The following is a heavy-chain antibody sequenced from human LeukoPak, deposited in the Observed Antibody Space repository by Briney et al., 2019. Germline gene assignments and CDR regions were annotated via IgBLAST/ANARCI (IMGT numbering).Heavy chain of an antibody. CDR1: GFTFSTYS. J-gene: IGHJ4*02. V-gene: IGHV3-21*01. CDR2: ISSSSDYI. Sequence: GGSLRLSCAASGFTFSTYSLNWVRQAPGKGLEWVSSISSSSDYIYYADSVKGRFTISRDNAKNSLYLQMNSLRAEDTAVYYCARALGDGYGDYWGQGTLVTVSS. D-gene: IGHD5-24*01. CDR3: ARALGDGYGDY.